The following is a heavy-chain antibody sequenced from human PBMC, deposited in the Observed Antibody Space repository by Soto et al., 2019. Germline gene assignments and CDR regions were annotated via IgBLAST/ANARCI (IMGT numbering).Heavy chain of an antibody. CDR3: ARSLSGITYYYYGMDV. CDR1: GYTFTSYA. CDR2: INAGNGNT. V-gene: IGHV1-3*01. Sequence: ASVKVSCKASGYTFTSYAMHWVRQAPGQRLEWMGWINAGNGNTKYSQKFQGRVTITRDTSASTAYMELSSLRSEDTAVYYCARSLSGITYYYYGMDVWGQGTTVTVSS. J-gene: IGHJ6*02. D-gene: IGHD3-10*01.